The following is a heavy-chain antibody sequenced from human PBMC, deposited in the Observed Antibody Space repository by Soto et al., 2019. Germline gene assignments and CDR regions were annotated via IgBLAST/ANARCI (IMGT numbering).Heavy chain of an antibody. V-gene: IGHV1-46*03. J-gene: IGHJ6*03. CDR1: GYTFTSYY. D-gene: IGHD4-17*01. CDR3: AREGTGDDGDYVSYYYYMDV. Sequence: ASVKVSCKASGYTFTSYYMHWVRQAPGQGLEWMGIINPSGGSTSYAQKFQGRVTMTRDTSTSTVYMELSSLRSEDTAVYYCAREGTGDDGDYVSYYYYMDVWGKGTTVTVSS. CDR2: INPSGGST.